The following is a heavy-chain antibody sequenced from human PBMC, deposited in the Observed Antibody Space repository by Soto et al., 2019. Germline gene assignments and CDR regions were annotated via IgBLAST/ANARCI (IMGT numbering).Heavy chain of an antibody. D-gene: IGHD3-22*01. CDR1: GFTFSSYA. V-gene: IGHV3-30-3*01. J-gene: IGHJ4*02. CDR2: ISYDGSNK. Sequence: QVQLVESGGGVVQPGRSLRLSCVASGFTFSSYAMHWVRQAPGKGLEWVTLISYDGSNKYYADSVKGRFTISRDNSKNTLYLQMSSLRAEDTAVYYCAREPDLDSSGYYPPDYWGQGTLVTVSS. CDR3: AREPDLDSSGYYPPDY.